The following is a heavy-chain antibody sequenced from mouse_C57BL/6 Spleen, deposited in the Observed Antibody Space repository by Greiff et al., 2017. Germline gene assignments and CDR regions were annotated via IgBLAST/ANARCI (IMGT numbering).Heavy chain of an antibody. CDR1: GFNIKDDY. CDR3: TTGYYDYFDY. V-gene: IGHV14-4*01. Sequence: EVHLVESGAELVRPGASVKLSCTASGFNIKDDYMHWVKQRPEQGLEWIGWIDPENGDTEYASKFQGKATITADTSSNTAYLQLSSLTSEDTAVYYCTTGYYDYFDYWGQGTTLTVSS. J-gene: IGHJ2*01. CDR2: IDPENGDT. D-gene: IGHD2-3*01.